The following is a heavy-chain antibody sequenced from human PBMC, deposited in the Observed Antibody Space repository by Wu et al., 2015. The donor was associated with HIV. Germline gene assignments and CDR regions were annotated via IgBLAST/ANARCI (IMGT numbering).Heavy chain of an antibody. CDR2: ISPLFGAA. CDR3: ARDRIIDNWFDP. V-gene: IGHV1-69*01. CDR1: QYTFSDYY. J-gene: IGHJ5*02. Sequence: QVQLVQSGPEIKRPRTSVKVSCRSRQYTFSDYYIHWVRQAPGQGLDWIGEISPLFGAAKYAQKFQGRVTITADESTSTGYLEVSSLRFEDTAVYYCARDRIIDNWFDPGAREPWSPSPQ.